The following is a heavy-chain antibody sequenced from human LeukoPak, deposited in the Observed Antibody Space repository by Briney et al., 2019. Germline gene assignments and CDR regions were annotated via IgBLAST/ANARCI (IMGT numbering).Heavy chain of an antibody. CDR1: SGSISSYY. J-gene: IGHJ3*02. V-gene: IGHV4-59*01. Sequence: PSETLSLTCTVSSGSISSYYWSWIRQPPGKGLEWIGYIYYSGSTNYNPSLKSRVTISVDTSKHQSSLKLSSVSAADTAVYYCARYYASSGYSDINDAFDIWGPGKMVTVSS. D-gene: IGHD3-22*01. CDR2: IYYSGST. CDR3: ARYYASSGYSDINDAFDI.